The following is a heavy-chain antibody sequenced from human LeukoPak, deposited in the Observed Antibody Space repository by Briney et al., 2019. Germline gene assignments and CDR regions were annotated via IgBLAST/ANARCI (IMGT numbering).Heavy chain of an antibody. CDR2: ISWNSGSI. CDR3: AKDTYSSSSYMDV. J-gene: IGHJ6*03. CDR1: GFTFDDYA. Sequence: GGSLRLSCAASGFTFDDYAMHWVRQAPGKGLEWVSGISWNSGSIGYADSVKGRFTISRDNAKNSLYLQMNSLRAEDTALYYCAKDTYSSSSYMDVWGKGTTVTVSS. D-gene: IGHD6-6*01. V-gene: IGHV3-9*01.